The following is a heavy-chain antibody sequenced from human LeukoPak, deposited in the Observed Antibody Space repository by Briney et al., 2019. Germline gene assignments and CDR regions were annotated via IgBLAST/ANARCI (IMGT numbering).Heavy chain of an antibody. CDR2: IDSGSDDI. V-gene: IGHV3-21*05. CDR3: ARDTYRPQLIDS. CDR1: GFSFSLYA. D-gene: IGHD5-18*01. Sequence: KSGGSLRLSCAASGFSFSLYAMNWVRQAPGKGLEWISYIDSGSDDILHADSVRGRFAISRDNAKNTLYLEMNSLRAEDTAVYYCARDTYRPQLIDSWGQGTLVTVSS. J-gene: IGHJ4*02.